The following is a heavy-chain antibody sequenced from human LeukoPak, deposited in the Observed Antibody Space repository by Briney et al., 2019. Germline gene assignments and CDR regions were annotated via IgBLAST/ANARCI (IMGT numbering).Heavy chain of an antibody. CDR3: ARVRSHGLYGDIDY. CDR1: GYTFTGYY. CDR2: INPNSGGR. Sequence: ASVKVSCTASGYTFTGYYMHWVRQAPGQGLEWKGWINPNSGGRNYAKKFEGRVTRTRDTSISTAYMELSRLRSDDTAVYYCARVRSHGLYGDIDYWGQGTLVTVSS. D-gene: IGHD4-17*01. V-gene: IGHV1-2*02. J-gene: IGHJ4*02.